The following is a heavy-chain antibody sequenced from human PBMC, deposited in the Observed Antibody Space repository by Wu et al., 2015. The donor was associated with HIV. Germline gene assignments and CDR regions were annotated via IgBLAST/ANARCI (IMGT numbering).Heavy chain of an antibody. CDR1: GYIFTDYY. CDR2: INPTSGTT. J-gene: IGHJ6*02. V-gene: IGHV1-46*01. D-gene: IGHD3-10*01. CDR3: ASGSKGGSYYYYGMDV. Sequence: QVQLVQSGAEVKKPGASVKVSCKASGYIFTDYYIQWVRQAPGQGPEWMGLINPTSGTTSYAQKFQGRVTMTRDTSTSTVYVELSSLRSDDTAVYYCASGSKGGSYYYYGMDVWGPGTRVTVSS.